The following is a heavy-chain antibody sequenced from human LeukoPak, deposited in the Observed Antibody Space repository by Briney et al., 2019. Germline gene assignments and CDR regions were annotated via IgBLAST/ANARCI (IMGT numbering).Heavy chain of an antibody. Sequence: GASVKVSCKASGYTFTSYGISWVRQAPGQGLEWMGGIIPIFGTANYAQKFQGRVTITADESTSTAYMELSSLRSEDTAVYYCAARYDFYFDYWGQGTLVTVSS. D-gene: IGHD5-12*01. CDR2: IIPIFGTA. J-gene: IGHJ4*02. CDR3: AARYDFYFDY. CDR1: GYTFTSYG. V-gene: IGHV1-69*13.